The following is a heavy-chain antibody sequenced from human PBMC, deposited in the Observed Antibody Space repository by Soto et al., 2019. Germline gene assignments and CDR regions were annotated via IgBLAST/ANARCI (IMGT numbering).Heavy chain of an antibody. CDR2: IYDSGST. CDR1: GGSVTSVDYY. J-gene: IGHJ3*02. CDR3: ARDRGVSTYRHFGGFDI. D-gene: IGHD2-8*02. Sequence: QVQLQESGPGPVKPSQTLSLTCTVAGGSVTSVDYYWSWLRQHPGKGLEWIGYIYDSGSTQYNPSLKGRVTISVDTSKHQFSLELSAVTAAYTAVYYCARDRGVSTYRHFGGFDIWGQGTMVPVSS. V-gene: IGHV4-31*03.